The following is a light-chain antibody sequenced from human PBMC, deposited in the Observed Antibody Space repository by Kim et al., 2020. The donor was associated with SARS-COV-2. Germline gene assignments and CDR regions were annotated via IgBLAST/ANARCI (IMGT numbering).Light chain of an antibody. CDR2: GAS. CDR3: QQYNNWPPLT. CDR1: QSVSSN. V-gene: IGKV3-15*01. J-gene: IGKJ4*01. Sequence: EIVMTQSPATLSVSPGDRATLYCRASQSVSSNLAWYQQKPGQAPRLLIYGASTRATGIPARFSGSGSGTEFTLTISSLQSEDFAVYYCQQYNNWPPLTFGGGTKVDIK.